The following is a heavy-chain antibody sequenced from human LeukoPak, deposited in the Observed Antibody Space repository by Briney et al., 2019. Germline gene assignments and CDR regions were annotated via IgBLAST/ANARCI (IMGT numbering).Heavy chain of an antibody. V-gene: IGHV3-11*06. Sequence: PGGSLRLSCAASGFTFSDYYMSWIRQAPGKGLEWVSYISSSSSYTNYADSVKGRFTISRDNAKNSLYLQMNGLRAEDTAVYYCARPGGGSGYYYYYGMDVWGQGTTVTVSS. CDR1: GFTFSDYY. CDR2: ISSSSSYT. D-gene: IGHD2-15*01. CDR3: ARPGGGSGYYYYYGMDV. J-gene: IGHJ6*02.